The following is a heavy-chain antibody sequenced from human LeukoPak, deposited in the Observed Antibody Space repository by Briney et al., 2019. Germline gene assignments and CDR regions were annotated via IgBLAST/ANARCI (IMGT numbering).Heavy chain of an antibody. CDR3: AAVAGPTDFGGFDY. V-gene: IGHV1-69*13. CDR1: GGTFSSYA. J-gene: IGHJ4*02. D-gene: IGHD6-19*01. Sequence: SVKVSCKASGGTFSSYAISWVRQAPGQGLEWMGGIIPIFGTANYAQKFQGRVTITADESTSTAYMELSSLRSEDTAVYYCAAVAGPTDFGGFDYWGQGTLVAVSS. CDR2: IIPIFGTA.